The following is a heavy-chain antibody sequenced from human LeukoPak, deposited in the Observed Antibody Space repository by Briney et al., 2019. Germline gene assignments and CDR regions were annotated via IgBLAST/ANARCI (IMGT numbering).Heavy chain of an antibody. J-gene: IGHJ4*02. Sequence: PSQTLSLTCTVSGDSISSSSYYWGWIRQPPGKGLEWIGSIYYSGSTYYKPSLKSRVTISVDTSKNQFSLKLSSVTAADTAVYYCARHERATKFDYWGQGTLVIVSS. CDR2: IYYSGST. CDR3: ARHERATKFDY. V-gene: IGHV4-39*01. CDR1: GDSISSSSYY. D-gene: IGHD1-26*01.